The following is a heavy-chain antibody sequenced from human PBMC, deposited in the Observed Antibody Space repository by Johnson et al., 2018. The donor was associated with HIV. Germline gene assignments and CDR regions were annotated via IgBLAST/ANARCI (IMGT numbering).Heavy chain of an antibody. CDR2: IWYDGSNK. CDR1: GFTFSSHG. CDR3: AKDLRVFDWFNAYDAFDI. V-gene: IGHV3-33*06. Sequence: QVQLVESGGGVVQPGRSLRLSCAASGFTFSSHGMHWVRQAPGKGLEWVAVIWYDGSNKYYADSVKGRFTISRDNSKNTLYLQMNSLRADDTAVYYCAKDLRVFDWFNAYDAFDIWGQGTMVTVS. D-gene: IGHD3-9*01. J-gene: IGHJ3*02.